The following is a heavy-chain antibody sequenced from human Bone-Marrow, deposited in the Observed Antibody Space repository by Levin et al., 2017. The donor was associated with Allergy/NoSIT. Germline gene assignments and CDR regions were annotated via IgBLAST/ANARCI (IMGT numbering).Heavy chain of an antibody. CDR2: ISYDGSNK. CDR3: AKGGGGSYDGALFDY. CDR1: GFTFSSYG. V-gene: IGHV3-30*18. Sequence: GGSLRLSCAASGFTFSSYGMHWVRQAPGKGLEWVAVISYDGSNKYYADSVKGRFTISRDNSKNTLYLQMNSLRAEDTAVYYCAKGGGGSYDGALFDYWGQGTLVTVSS. D-gene: IGHD1-26*01. J-gene: IGHJ4*02.